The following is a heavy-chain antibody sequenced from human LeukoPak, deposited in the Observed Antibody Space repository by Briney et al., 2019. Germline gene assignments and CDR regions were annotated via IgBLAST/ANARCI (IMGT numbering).Heavy chain of an antibody. V-gene: IGHV1-69*05. Sequence: GASVKVSCKASGGTFSSYAISWVRQAPGQGLERMGGIIPIFGTANYAQKFQGRVTITTDESTSTAYMELSSLRSEDTAVYYCARGGWYYYGSGSYIKTYYFDYWGQGTLVTVSS. D-gene: IGHD3-10*01. J-gene: IGHJ4*02. CDR1: GGTFSSYA. CDR3: ARGGWYYYGSGSYIKTYYFDY. CDR2: IIPIFGTA.